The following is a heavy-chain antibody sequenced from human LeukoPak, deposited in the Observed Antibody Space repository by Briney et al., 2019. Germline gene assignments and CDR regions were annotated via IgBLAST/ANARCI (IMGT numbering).Heavy chain of an antibody. D-gene: IGHD5-18*01. CDR2: ISSSSSYI. V-gene: IGHV3-21*01. Sequence: NTGGSLRLSCAASGFTFSSYSMNWVRQAPGKGLEWVSSISSSSSYIYYADSVKGRFTISRGNAKNSLYLQMNSLRAEDTAVYYCARDSGRTRYTYGYHFDYWGQGTLVTVSS. CDR1: GFTFSSYS. J-gene: IGHJ4*02. CDR3: ARDSGRTRYTYGYHFDY.